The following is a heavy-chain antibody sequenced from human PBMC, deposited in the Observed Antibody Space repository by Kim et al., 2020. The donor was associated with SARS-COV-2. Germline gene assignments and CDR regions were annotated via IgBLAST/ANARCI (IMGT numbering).Heavy chain of an antibody. J-gene: IGHJ6*02. CDR3: ARVSSGYYYGMDV. CDR1: GFTFSTSW. CDR2: INTDGSNT. Sequence: LSLTCAASGFTFSTSWMHWVRQAPGKGLVWVSRINTDGSNTAYAESVKGRFTLSRDNAKNTLYLQMDSLRAEDTAVYYCARVSSGYYYGMDVWGRGTTVTVSS. D-gene: IGHD1-26*01. V-gene: IGHV3-74*01.